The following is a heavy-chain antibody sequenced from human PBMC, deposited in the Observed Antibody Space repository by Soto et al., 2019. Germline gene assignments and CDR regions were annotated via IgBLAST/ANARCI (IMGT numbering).Heavy chain of an antibody. CDR2: INYSEIT. J-gene: IGHJ6*02. Sequence: TLSLTCAVYGGSFSGYYWSWIRQPPGKGLEWIGEINYSEITKYNQSLKSRVTISLDTSKSQFSLKLNSVTAADTAVYYCARGKWSGYSDGTYYHGLDVWGQGTTVTVSS. D-gene: IGHD5-18*01. CDR1: GGSFSGYY. V-gene: IGHV4-34*01. CDR3: ARGKWSGYSDGTYYHGLDV.